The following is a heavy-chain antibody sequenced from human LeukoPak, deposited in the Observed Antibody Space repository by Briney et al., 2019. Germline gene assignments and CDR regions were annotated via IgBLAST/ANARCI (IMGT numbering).Heavy chain of an antibody. CDR3: IRDALGLSY. Sequence: PGGSLRLSCAASGFTFSSYSMNWVRQAPGKGLVWVSSITNDGRSTNFADSVKGRLTISRDNAKNTLYLHMNSLRVEGTAVYYGIRDALGLSYWGQGTLVTVSS. J-gene: IGHJ4*02. CDR2: ITNDGRST. D-gene: IGHD3/OR15-3a*01. CDR1: GFTFSSYS. V-gene: IGHV3-74*01.